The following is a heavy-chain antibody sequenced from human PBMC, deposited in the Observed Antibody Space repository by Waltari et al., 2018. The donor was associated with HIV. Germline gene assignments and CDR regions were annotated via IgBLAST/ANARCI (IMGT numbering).Heavy chain of an antibody. CDR3: ASARETMGVDFDS. V-gene: IGHV1-69*02. Sequence: QVQLVQSGAEVKKPGSSVKVSCKASGGAFVSHTINWVRQAPGQGLEWMGRAIPMFGKANYAKKFHGRVTITADKSTSTAYMELKGLRFDDTAVYYCASARETMGVDFDSWGQGTLVTVS. D-gene: IGHD3-10*01. CDR1: GGAFVSHT. CDR2: AIPMFGKA. J-gene: IGHJ5*01.